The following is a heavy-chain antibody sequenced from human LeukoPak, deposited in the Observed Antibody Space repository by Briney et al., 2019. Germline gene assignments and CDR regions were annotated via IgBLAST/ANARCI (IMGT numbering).Heavy chain of an antibody. CDR1: RFTFSSYA. CDR3: AKVQYSGSYILGYFDC. V-gene: IGHV3-23*01. D-gene: IGHD1-26*01. CDR2: ISGDGGNT. Sequence: PGGSPRLSCAASRFTFSSYAMSWVRQAPGKGLEWVSAISGDGGNTYYADSVKGRFTISRDNSKNTLYLQMNSLRAEDTAVYYCAKVQYSGSYILGYFDCWGQGTLVTVSS. J-gene: IGHJ4*02.